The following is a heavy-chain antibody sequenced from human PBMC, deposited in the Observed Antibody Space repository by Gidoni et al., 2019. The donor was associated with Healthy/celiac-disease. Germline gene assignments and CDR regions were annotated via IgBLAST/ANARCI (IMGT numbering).Heavy chain of an antibody. D-gene: IGHD3-22*01. V-gene: IGHV3-15*01. CDR2: IKSKTDGGTT. Sequence: ELQLVESGGGLVKPGGSLGPSCAASRFPSSNAWMSWGRQAPGKGLEWVGRIKSKTDGGTTDYAAPVKGRVTISREDSKNTLYLQMNSLKTEDTAVYYCTTFYYYDSSEDGDYWGQGTLVTVSS. CDR3: TTFYYYDSSEDGDY. J-gene: IGHJ4*02. CDR1: RFPSSNAW.